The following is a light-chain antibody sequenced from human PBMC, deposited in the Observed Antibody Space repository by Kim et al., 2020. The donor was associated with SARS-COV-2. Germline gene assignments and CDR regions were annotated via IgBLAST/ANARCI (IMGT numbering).Light chain of an antibody. Sequence: SASVGDTVTITCRASQSISSYLNWYQQKPGKAPKLLIYAASSLQSGVPSRFSGSGSGTDFTLTISSLQPEDFATYYCQQANSFPQTFGQGTKLEI. CDR2: AAS. CDR1: QSISSY. V-gene: IGKV1-39*01. J-gene: IGKJ2*01. CDR3: QQANSFPQT.